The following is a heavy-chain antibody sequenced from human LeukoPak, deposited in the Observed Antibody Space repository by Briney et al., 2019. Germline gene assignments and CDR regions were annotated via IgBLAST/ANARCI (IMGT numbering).Heavy chain of an antibody. CDR3: ARYEYSSSSFDY. J-gene: IGHJ4*02. Sequence: TPSETLSLTCTVSGGSISSGSYYWSWIRQPAGKGLEWIGRIYTSGSTNYNPSLKSRVTISVDTSKNQFPLKLSSVTAADTAVYYCARYEYSSSSFDYWGQGTLVTVSS. D-gene: IGHD6-6*01. CDR1: GGSISSGSYY. V-gene: IGHV4-61*02. CDR2: IYTSGST.